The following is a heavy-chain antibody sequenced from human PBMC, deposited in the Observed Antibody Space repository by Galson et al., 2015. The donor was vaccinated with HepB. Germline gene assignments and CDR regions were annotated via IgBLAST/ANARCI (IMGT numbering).Heavy chain of an antibody. CDR2: ISSSSTI. CDR1: GFTFSSYS. CDR3: AREFGDDDY. V-gene: IGHV3-48*02. D-gene: IGHD4-17*01. Sequence: SLRLSCAASGFTFSSYSMNWVRQAPGKGLEWVSYISSSSTIYYADSVKGRFTISRDNAKNSLYLQMSSLRDEDTAVYYCAREFGDDDYWGQGTLVTVFS. J-gene: IGHJ4*02.